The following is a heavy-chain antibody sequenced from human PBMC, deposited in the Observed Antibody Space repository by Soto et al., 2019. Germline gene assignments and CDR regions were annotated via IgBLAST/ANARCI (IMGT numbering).Heavy chain of an antibody. Sequence: SCAASGLTFSSYAMNWVRQAPGKGLEWVANIKQDGSEKYYVGSVKGRFTISRDNAKNSLYLEMNSLRAEDTAVYYCARTNSGSYFERDYWGQGTLVTVSS. CDR3: ARTNSGSYFERDY. CDR2: IKQDGSEK. CDR1: GLTFSSYA. J-gene: IGHJ4*02. D-gene: IGHD1-26*01. V-gene: IGHV3-7*01.